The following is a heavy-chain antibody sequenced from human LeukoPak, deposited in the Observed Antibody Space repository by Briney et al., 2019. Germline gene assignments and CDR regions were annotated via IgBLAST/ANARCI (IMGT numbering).Heavy chain of an antibody. CDR3: ARQGAILSN. Sequence: SETLSLTCAVSGYSISSGYYWGWIRQPPGKGLEWIGSIYHSGSTYYNPSLKSRVTISVDTSKNQFSLKLSSVTAADTAVYYCARQGAILSNWGQGTLVTVSS. J-gene: IGHJ4*02. CDR1: GYSISSGYY. CDR2: IYHSGST. V-gene: IGHV4-38-2*01. D-gene: IGHD3-16*01.